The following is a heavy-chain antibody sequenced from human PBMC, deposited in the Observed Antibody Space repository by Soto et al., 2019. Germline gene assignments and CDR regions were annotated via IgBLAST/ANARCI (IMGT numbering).Heavy chain of an antibody. CDR1: GSRFSNYV. CDR3: AREGRGKKAGYNGLVSLGY. Sequence: SVKVSCKVSGSRFSNYVISWVRQAPGHGLEWLGQIIPIFNSTKYAQSFQGRVTITADKSTSTASLELSSLRSDDTAVYYCAREGRGKKAGYNGLVSLGYWGQGTLVTVSS. D-gene: IGHD2-2*02. J-gene: IGHJ4*02. V-gene: IGHV1-69*06. CDR2: IIPIFNST.